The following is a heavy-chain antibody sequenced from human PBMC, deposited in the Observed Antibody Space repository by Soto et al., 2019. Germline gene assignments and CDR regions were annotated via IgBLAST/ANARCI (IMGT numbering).Heavy chain of an antibody. V-gene: IGHV4-38-2*01. D-gene: IGHD3-3*01. CDR2: IYHSGST. Sequence: SETLSLTCAVSGYSIGSGYYWGWIRQPPGKGLEWIGTIYHSGSTYYRPSLESRMHMSLDATRNHYSLRLASVTAADTAVYFCARAPVGLDTISYFDYWGQGKLVTVSS. CDR3: ARAPVGLDTISYFDY. J-gene: IGHJ4*02. CDR1: GYSIGSGYY.